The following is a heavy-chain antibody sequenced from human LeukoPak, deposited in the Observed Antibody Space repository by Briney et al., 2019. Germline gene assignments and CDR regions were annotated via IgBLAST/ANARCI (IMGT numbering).Heavy chain of an antibody. D-gene: IGHD3-22*01. J-gene: IGHJ5*02. CDR1: GGSISSSSYY. CDR3: ARRLTTITMIVVADNWFDP. CDR2: IYYSGST. V-gene: IGHV4-39*01. Sequence: SETLSLTCTVSGGSISSSSYYWGWIRQPPGKGLEWIGSIYYSGSTYYNPSPKSRVTISVDTSKNQFSLKLSSVTAADTAVYYCARRLTTITMIVVADNWFDPWGQGTLVTVSS.